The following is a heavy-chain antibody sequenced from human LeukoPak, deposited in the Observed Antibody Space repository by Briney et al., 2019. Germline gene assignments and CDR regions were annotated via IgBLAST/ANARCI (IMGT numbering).Heavy chain of an antibody. J-gene: IGHJ3*02. D-gene: IGHD3-22*01. CDR1: GFTFSSYC. CDR2: IKQDGSEK. Sequence: PGGALRLSCAASGFTFSSYCMSWVRQAPGKGLEWVANIKQDGSEKYYVDSVKGRFTISRDNAKNSLYLQMNSLRAEDTAVYYCARGSAGYYYDSRYIWGQGTMVTVSS. V-gene: IGHV3-7*01. CDR3: ARGSAGYYYDSRYI.